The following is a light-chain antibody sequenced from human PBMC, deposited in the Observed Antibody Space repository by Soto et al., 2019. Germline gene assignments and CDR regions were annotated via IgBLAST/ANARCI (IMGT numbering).Light chain of an antibody. Sequence: QPVVTQEPSLTVSPGGTVTLTCGSSTGAVTSGHYPYWFQQKPGQAPRTLIYDTSNKHSWTPARFSGSLLGGKAALTLSGAQPEDEAEYYCLLSYSGGRSYVFGSGTKVTVL. CDR3: LLSYSGGRSYV. CDR2: DTS. CDR1: TGAVTSGHY. J-gene: IGLJ1*01. V-gene: IGLV7-46*01.